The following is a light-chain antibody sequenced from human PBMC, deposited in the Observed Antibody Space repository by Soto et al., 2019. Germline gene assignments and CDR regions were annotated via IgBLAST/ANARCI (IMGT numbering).Light chain of an antibody. Sequence: QAVVTQEPSFSVSPGGTVILTCGLTSGSVSTSYYPSWYQQSPGLAPRTLIYNTTTRSSGVPDRFSGSKSGNTASLTISGLQGEDEADYYCSSYTTSSSVLFGGGTKVTVL. CDR2: NTT. V-gene: IGLV8-61*01. CDR3: SSYTTSSSVL. CDR1: SGSVSTSYY. J-gene: IGLJ3*02.